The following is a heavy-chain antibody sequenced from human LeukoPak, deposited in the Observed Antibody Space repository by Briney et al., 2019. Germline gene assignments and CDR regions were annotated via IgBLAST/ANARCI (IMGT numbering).Heavy chain of an antibody. CDR1: GYTFTGYY. CDR3: ARDYGSGSYGLDY. V-gene: IGHV1-2*02. D-gene: IGHD3-10*01. Sequence: ASVKVSCKASGYTFTGYYMHWVRQAPGQGLEWMGWINPNSGGTNYAQKFQGRVTMTRDTSISTAYMELSRLRSDDTAVYYCARDYGSGSYGLDYWGQGTLVTVSP. J-gene: IGHJ4*02. CDR2: INPNSGGT.